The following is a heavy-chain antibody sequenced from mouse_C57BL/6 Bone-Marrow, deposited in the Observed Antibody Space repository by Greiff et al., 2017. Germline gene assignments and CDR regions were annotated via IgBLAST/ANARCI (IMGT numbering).Heavy chain of an antibody. CDR1: GYTFTSYW. Sequence: QVQLQQPGAELVKPGASVKMSCKASGYTFTSYWITWVKQRPGQGLEWIGDIYPGSGSTNYNEKFKSKATLTVDKSSSTAYMQLSSLTSEDSAVYYCARDGIDYGGYWGQGTTLTVSS. CDR2: IYPGSGST. J-gene: IGHJ2*01. CDR3: ARDGIDYGGY. V-gene: IGHV1-55*01.